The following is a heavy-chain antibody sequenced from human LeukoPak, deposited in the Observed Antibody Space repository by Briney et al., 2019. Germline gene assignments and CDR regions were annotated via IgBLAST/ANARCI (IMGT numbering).Heavy chain of an antibody. J-gene: IGHJ4*02. Sequence: PSETLSLTCTVSGGSISSYYWSWIRQPPGKGLEWIGYIYYSGSTNYNPSLKSRVTISVDTSKNQFPLKLSSVTAADTAVYYCARDGDYYDSSGYYDYWGQGTLVTVSS. V-gene: IGHV4-59*01. CDR2: IYYSGST. D-gene: IGHD3-22*01. CDR1: GGSISSYY. CDR3: ARDGDYYDSSGYYDY.